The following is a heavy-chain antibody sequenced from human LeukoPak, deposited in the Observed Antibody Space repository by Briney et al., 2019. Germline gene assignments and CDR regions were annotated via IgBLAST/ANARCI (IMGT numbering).Heavy chain of an antibody. J-gene: IGHJ4*02. D-gene: IGHD5-12*01. Sequence: AVKVSCKASVGTFSSYAISWVRQAPGQGLEGMGGSIPIFGTANYAQKFQGRVTITADKSTSTAYMELSSLRSEGTAVYSCARDARRGYSGYDLDYRGQGTLVTVSS. V-gene: IGHV1-69*06. CDR1: VGTFSSYA. CDR2: SIPIFGTA. CDR3: ARDARRGYSGYDLDY.